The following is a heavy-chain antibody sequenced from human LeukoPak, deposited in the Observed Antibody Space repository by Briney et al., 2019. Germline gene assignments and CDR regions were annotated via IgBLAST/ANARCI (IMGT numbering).Heavy chain of an antibody. V-gene: IGHV1-8*01. J-gene: IGHJ6*03. CDR1: GYTFTSYD. CDR3: AIRYRSEKKYYYYYYMDV. Sequence: ASVKVSFKASGYTFTSYDINWVRQATGQGLEGMGWMNPNSGNTGYAQKFQGRVTMTRQTSISTDCMDLSRQRAMDPAVYSCAIRYRSEKKYYYYYYMDVWGKGTTVTASS. D-gene: IGHD3-16*02. CDR2: MNPNSGNT.